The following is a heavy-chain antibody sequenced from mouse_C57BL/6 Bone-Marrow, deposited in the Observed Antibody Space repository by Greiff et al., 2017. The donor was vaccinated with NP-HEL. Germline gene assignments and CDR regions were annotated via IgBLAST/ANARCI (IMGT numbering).Heavy chain of an antibody. CDR1: GYTFTSYW. Sequence: QVQLQQPGAELVRPGTSVKLSCKASGYTFTSYWMHWVKQRPGQGLEWIGVIDPYDGYTNYNQKFKGKATLTVDKSSSTVYMQLSSLTSEDSAVYSCARVSTMVKWFAYWGQGTLVTVSA. J-gene: IGHJ3*01. V-gene: IGHV1-59*01. CDR2: IDPYDGYT. CDR3: ARVSTMVKWFAY. D-gene: IGHD2-2*01.